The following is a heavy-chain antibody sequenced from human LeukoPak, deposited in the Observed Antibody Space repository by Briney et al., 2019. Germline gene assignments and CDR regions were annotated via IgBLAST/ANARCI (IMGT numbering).Heavy chain of an antibody. CDR1: GFTFSSYS. CDR2: ISSSSSYI. V-gene: IGHV3-21*01. J-gene: IGHJ4*02. Sequence: GGSLRLSCAASGFTFSSYSMNWVRQAPGKGLEWVSSISSSSSYIYYADSVKGRFTISRDNAKNSLYLQMNSLRAEDMAVYYCARENSGYETTPPYFDYWGQGTLVTVSS. CDR3: ARENSGYETTPPYFDY. D-gene: IGHD5-12*01.